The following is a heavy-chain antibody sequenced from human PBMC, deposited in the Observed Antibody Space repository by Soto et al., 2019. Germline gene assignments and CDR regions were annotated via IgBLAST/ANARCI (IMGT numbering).Heavy chain of an antibody. CDR3: ARTDTTGDAFDI. Sequence: SETLSLTCAVYGGSFSGYYWSWIRQPPGKGLEWIGEINHSGSTNYNPSLKSRVTISVDTSKNQFSLKLSSVTAADTAVYYCARTDTTGDAFDIWGQGTMVTVSS. CDR2: INHSGST. CDR1: GGSFSGYY. J-gene: IGHJ3*02. D-gene: IGHD2-2*01. V-gene: IGHV4-34*01.